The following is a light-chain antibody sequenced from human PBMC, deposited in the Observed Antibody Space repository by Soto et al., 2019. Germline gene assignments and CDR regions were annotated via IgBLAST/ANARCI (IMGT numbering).Light chain of an antibody. J-gene: IGKJ1*01. CDR2: GAS. CDR1: QSVSRSY. V-gene: IGKV3-20*01. Sequence: EIVLTQSPCTLSLSQGDRATLSCRASQSVSRSYLGWYQQKPGQAPRLLMYGASIRAAGVPDRFSGSGSGTEFTLTISRLEPEDFTVYYCHHYETFGQGIKVDTK. CDR3: HHYET.